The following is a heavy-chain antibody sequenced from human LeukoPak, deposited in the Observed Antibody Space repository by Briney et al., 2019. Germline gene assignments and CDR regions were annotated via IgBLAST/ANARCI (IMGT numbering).Heavy chain of an antibody. D-gene: IGHD3-16*01. CDR1: GFTFSSYG. CDR3: ARGLSTSYYRETEDAIDH. CDR2: ISYDGSNK. V-gene: IGHV3-30*03. Sequence: GRSLRLSCAASGFTFSSYGMHWVRQAPGKGLEWVAVISYDGSNKYYADSVKGRFTISRDNSKNTLYLQMNSLRAEDTAVYYCARGLSTSYYRETEDAIDHWGQGTLVTVSS. J-gene: IGHJ4*02.